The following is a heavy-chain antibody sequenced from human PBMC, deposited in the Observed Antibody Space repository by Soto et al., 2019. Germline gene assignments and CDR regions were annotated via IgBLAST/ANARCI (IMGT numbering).Heavy chain of an antibody. V-gene: IGHV4-38-2*01. CDR1: NFSISSGYY. CDR3: ARTRSGRYYSVFNY. CDR2: IYRSGTT. J-gene: IGHJ4*02. Sequence: SETLSLTCVVSNFSISSGYYWGWIRQSPGKGLEWIASIYRSGTTSYNPSLKSRVTISVDPSKNQFSLMLTAVTAADTAVYYCARTRSGRYYSVFNYWGRGSLVTVSS. D-gene: IGHD1-26*01.